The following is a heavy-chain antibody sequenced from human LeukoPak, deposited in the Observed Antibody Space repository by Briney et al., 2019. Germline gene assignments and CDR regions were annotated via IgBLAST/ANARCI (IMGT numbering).Heavy chain of an antibody. CDR1: GYTFTNYD. Sequence: ASVKVSCKASGYTFTNYDINWVRQATGQGLEWMGWMNPNSGNTGYVEKFQGRVTMTEDTSTDTAYMELSSLRSEDTAVYYCATEVVTYCGGDCSQIFDYWGQGTLVTVSS. V-gene: IGHV1-8*02. CDR2: MNPNSGNT. D-gene: IGHD2-21*02. CDR3: ATEVVTYCGGDCSQIFDY. J-gene: IGHJ4*02.